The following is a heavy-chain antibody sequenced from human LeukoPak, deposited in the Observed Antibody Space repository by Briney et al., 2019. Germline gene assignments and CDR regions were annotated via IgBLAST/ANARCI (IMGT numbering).Heavy chain of an antibody. CDR1: GGSISSYY. J-gene: IGHJ6*03. Sequence: SQTLSLTCTVSGGSISSYYWCWIQQPAGKGLEWIGRIYTSGSTNYNPSLKSRVTMPVDTSKNQFSLKLTSVTAADTAVYYCARVSHYYDSSGYYYYYMDVWGKGTTVTVSS. CDR3: ARVSHYYDSSGYYYYYMDV. V-gene: IGHV4-4*07. CDR2: IYTSGST. D-gene: IGHD3-22*01.